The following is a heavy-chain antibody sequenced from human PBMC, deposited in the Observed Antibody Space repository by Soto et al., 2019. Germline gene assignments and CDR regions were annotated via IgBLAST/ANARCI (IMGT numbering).Heavy chain of an antibody. V-gene: IGHV1-69*06. D-gene: IGHD3-10*01. J-gene: IGHJ6*02. CDR3: ASNARITMVRGVMDV. Sequence: SVKVSCKASGGTFSSYAISWVRQAPGQGLEWMGGIIPIFGTANYAQKFQGRVTITADKSTSTAYMELSSLRSEDTAVYYCASNARITMVRGVMDVWGQGTTVTVSS. CDR2: IIPIFGTA. CDR1: GGTFSSYA.